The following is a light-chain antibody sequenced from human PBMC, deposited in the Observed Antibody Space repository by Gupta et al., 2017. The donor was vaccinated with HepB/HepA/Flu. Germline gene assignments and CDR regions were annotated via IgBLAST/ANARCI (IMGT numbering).Light chain of an antibody. CDR3: AAWDDSPNGLV. J-gene: IGLJ3*02. V-gene: IGLV1-36*01. CDR2: YDD. Sequence: SVVTQPPSVSEAPRQRVTISCSASCSNIGDTTVNWYQQLPGKAPKLLIYYDDLLPSGVSNRFSGSKSVTSASPTISGLQSEDEADYYCAAWDDSPNGLVFGEGTKLTVL. CDR1: CSNIGDTT.